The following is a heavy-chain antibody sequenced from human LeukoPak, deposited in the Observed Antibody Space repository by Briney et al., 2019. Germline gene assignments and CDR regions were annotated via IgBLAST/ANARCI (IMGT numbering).Heavy chain of an antibody. J-gene: IGHJ3*02. CDR3: ARGELWYGDYGDDAFDI. V-gene: IGHV1-46*01. Sequence: VASLKVSCKASGYTFTSYYMHWVRQAPGQGLEWMGIINPSGGSTSYAQKFQGRVTMTRDMSTSTVYMELSSLRSDDTAVYYCARGELWYGDYGDDAFDIWGQGTMVTVSS. D-gene: IGHD4-17*01. CDR1: GYTFTSYY. CDR2: INPSGGST.